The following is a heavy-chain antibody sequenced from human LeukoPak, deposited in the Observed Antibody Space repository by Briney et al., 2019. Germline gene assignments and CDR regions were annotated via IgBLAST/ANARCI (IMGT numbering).Heavy chain of an antibody. CDR1: GFIFSSYA. D-gene: IGHD3-22*01. CDR2: ISGSGGST. J-gene: IGHJ4*02. Sequence: GGSLRLSCAASGFIFSSYAMSWVRQAPGKGLEWVSAISGSGGSTYYADSVKGRFTISRDNSKNTLYLQMNSLRAEDTAVYCCTKDCNYDSSGYLGWGQGTLVTVSS. CDR3: TKDCNYDSSGYLG. V-gene: IGHV3-23*01.